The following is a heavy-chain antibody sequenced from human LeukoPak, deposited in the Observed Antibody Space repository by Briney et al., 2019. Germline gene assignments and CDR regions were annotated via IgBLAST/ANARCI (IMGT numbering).Heavy chain of an antibody. CDR1: GGSFSGYY. J-gene: IGHJ6*04. V-gene: IGHV4-34*01. Sequence: PSEALSLTCAVYGGSFSGYYWSWIRQPPGKGLEWIGEINHSGSTNYNPSLKSRGTISVDTSKNQFSLKLSSVTAADTAVYYCAIEPHCSSTSCPDYYGMDVWGKGTTVTVSS. CDR3: AIEPHCSSTSCPDYYGMDV. D-gene: IGHD2-2*01. CDR2: INHSGST.